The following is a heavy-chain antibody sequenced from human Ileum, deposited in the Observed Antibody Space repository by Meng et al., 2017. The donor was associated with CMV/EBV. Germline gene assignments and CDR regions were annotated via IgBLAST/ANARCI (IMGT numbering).Heavy chain of an antibody. J-gene: IGHJ4*02. Sequence: RLPCAVSGLTFTNTWMTWVRQAPGKGLEWVGRIKTENEGGTTDYAAPVKGRFTISKEDSKNMVYLEMKSLKTEDAAVYYCTSDSLRYWGQGTLVTVSS. CDR3: TSDSLRY. CDR1: GLTFTNTW. CDR2: IKTENEGGTT. D-gene: IGHD3-16*01. V-gene: IGHV3-15*07.